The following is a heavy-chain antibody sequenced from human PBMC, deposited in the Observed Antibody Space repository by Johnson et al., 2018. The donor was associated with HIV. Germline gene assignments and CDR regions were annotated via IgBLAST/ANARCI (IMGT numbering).Heavy chain of an antibody. CDR3: ARDHLRRSHAFDI. CDR1: GFIFNDAW. CDR2: VNQDGSAK. V-gene: IGHV3-7*05. D-gene: IGHD2-15*01. Sequence: VHLVESGGGVVQPGRSLRLSCAAYGFIFNDAWMNWVRQAPGKGLEYVANVNQDGSAKFYVDSVKGLFTISRDNAKNSLYLQMNSLRAEDTAVYYCARDHLRRSHAFDIWGQGTMVTVSS. J-gene: IGHJ3*02.